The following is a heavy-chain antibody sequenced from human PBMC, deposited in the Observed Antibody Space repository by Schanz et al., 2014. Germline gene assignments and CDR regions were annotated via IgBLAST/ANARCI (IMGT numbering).Heavy chain of an antibody. CDR3: ARGGYSSGWYDRDIAHFDY. CDR2: INVGNGNM. J-gene: IGHJ4*02. D-gene: IGHD6-19*01. Sequence: QVHLVQSGAEVHKPGASLKISCKASGYTFTNFFLHWVRQAPGQGLEWMGWINVGNGNMKYSQKFQGRVTITRDTSASTAYMELTSLRSDDTAVYYCARGGYSSGWYDRDIAHFDYWGQGTLVTVSS. CDR1: GYTFTNFF. V-gene: IGHV1-3*01.